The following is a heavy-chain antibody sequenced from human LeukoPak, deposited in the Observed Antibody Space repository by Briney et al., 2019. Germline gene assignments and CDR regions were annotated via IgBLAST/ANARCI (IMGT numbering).Heavy chain of an antibody. CDR2: ISGSGGNT. Sequence: GGSLRLSCAASGFTFSSYAMSWVRQAPGKGLEWVSAISGSGGNTYYADSVKGRFTISRDNSKNILYLQMNSLRAEDTAVYRCAKGKSILYDPWGQGTLVTVTS. V-gene: IGHV3-23*01. J-gene: IGHJ5*02. CDR1: GFTFSSYA. CDR3: AKGKSILYDP.